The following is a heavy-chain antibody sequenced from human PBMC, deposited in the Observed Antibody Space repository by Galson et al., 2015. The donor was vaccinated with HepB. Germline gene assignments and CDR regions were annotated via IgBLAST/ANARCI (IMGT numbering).Heavy chain of an antibody. CDR3: ARILLGAVADAFDI. J-gene: IGHJ3*02. V-gene: IGHV2-26*01. Sequence: PALVKPTQTLTLTCTVSGVSLRNARMGVSWIRQPPGKALEWLAHIFSNDEKSYSTSLKSRLTISKDTSKSQVVLTMPNMDPVDTATYYCARILLGAVADAFDIWGQGTMVTVSS. CDR1: GVSLRNARMG. CDR2: IFSNDEK. D-gene: IGHD6-19*01.